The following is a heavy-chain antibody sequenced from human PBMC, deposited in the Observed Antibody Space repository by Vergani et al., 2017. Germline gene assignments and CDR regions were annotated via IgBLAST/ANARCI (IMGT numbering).Heavy chain of an antibody. V-gene: IGHV3-72*01. CDR1: GFIFSDHY. Sequence: EVQVVESGGGLVQPGGSLRLSCAASGFIFSDHYMDWVRQAPGKGLEWVGRIRNKANDYTTQYAASVKGRFTISRDNAKNSLYLQMNSLRAEDTAVYYCARGITIDSFHYYYYYMDVGGKGTTVTVSS. CDR3: ARGITIDSFHYYYYYMDV. CDR2: IRNKANDYTT. J-gene: IGHJ6*03. D-gene: IGHD3-9*01.